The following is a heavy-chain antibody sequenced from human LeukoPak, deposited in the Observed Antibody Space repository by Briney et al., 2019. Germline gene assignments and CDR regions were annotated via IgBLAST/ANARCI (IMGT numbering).Heavy chain of an antibody. Sequence: ASVKVPCKASGYTFTGYYMHWVRQAPGQGLEWMGWISAYNGNTNYAQKLQGRVTMTTDTSTSTAYMELRSLRSDDTAVYYCARDLNWNSGEDYWGQGTLITVSS. CDR3: ARDLNWNSGEDY. J-gene: IGHJ4*02. V-gene: IGHV1-18*04. CDR1: GYTFTGYY. D-gene: IGHD1-7*01. CDR2: ISAYNGNT.